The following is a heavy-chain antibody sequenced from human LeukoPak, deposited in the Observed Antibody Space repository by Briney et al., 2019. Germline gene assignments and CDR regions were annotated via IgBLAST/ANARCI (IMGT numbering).Heavy chain of an antibody. Sequence: ASQTLSLTCTVSGASISSGDYYWSWIRQPPGKGLECIGHIYYSGSTYYNPSLKSRVTISVDTSKNQFSLKLSSVTAADTAVYYCARESIRSQTIDYWGQGTLVTVSS. D-gene: IGHD2-2*02. CDR2: IYYSGST. CDR1: GASISSGDYY. CDR3: ARESIRSQTIDY. J-gene: IGHJ4*02. V-gene: IGHV4-30-4*01.